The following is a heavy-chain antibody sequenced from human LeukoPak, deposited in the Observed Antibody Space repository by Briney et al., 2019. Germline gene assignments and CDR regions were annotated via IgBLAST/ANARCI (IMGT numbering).Heavy chain of an antibody. CDR3: ARSIYHYGGLQY. D-gene: IGHD4-23*01. CDR2: INPSGGST. CDR1: GDTFTSYY. J-gene: IGHJ4*02. Sequence: ASVKVSCKASGDTFTSYYMHWVRQAPGQGLEWMGIINPSGGSTSYAQKFQGRVTMTRDTSTSTVYMELSSLRSEDTGVYYCARSIYHYGGLQYWGQGTLVTVSS. V-gene: IGHV1-46*01.